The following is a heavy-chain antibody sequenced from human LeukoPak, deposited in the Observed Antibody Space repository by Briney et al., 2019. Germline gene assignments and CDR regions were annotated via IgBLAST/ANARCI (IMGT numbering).Heavy chain of an antibody. CDR3: AREGLRGLYYYGMDV. D-gene: IGHD4-17*01. V-gene: IGHV3-74*01. Sequence: GGSLRLSCAASGFTFSSYWMHWVRQAPGKGLVWVSRINSDGSSTSYADSVKGRFTISRDNAKNTLYLQMNSLRAEDTAVYYCAREGLRGLYYYGMDVWGQGTTVTVSS. J-gene: IGHJ6*02. CDR1: GFTFSSYW. CDR2: INSDGSST.